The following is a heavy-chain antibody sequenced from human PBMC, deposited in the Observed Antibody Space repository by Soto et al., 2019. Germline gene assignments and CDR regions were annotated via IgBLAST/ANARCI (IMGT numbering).Heavy chain of an antibody. CDR1: GFTFSSYD. D-gene: IGHD4-17*01. CDR3: ARARGYGDYVFDY. CDR2: IGTAGDT. V-gene: IGHV3-13*01. Sequence: ESGGGLVQPGGSLRLSCAASGFTFSSYDMHWVRQATGKGLEWVSAIGTAGDTYYPGSVKGRFTISRENAKNSLYLQMNSLRAGDTAVYYCARARGYGDYVFDYWGQGTLVTVSS. J-gene: IGHJ4*02.